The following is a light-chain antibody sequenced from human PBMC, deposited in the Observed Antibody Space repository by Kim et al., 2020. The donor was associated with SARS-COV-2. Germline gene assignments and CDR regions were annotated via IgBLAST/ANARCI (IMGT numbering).Light chain of an antibody. CDR2: WAS. J-gene: IGKJ1*01. Sequence: ATINCTSGQSVLYISNSKNYLAWYQQKPGQPPKLLIYWASTRESGVPDRFSGSGSGTDFTLTISSLQAEDVAVYYCQQYYSTPRTFGQGTKVDIK. CDR1: QSVLYISNSKNY. CDR3: QQYYSTPRT. V-gene: IGKV4-1*01.